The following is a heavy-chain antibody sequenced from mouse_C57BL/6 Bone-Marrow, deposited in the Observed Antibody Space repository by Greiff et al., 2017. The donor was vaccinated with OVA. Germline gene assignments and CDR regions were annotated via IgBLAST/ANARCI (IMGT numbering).Heavy chain of an antibody. J-gene: IGHJ4*01. CDR1: GYSITSGYY. D-gene: IGHD3-3*01. Sequence: EVQLQQSGPGLVKPSQSLSLTCSVTGYSITSGYYWNWIRQFPGNKLEWMGYISYDGSNNYNPSLKNRISITRDTSKNQFFLKLNSVTTEDTATYYCARDRDIYAMDYWGQGTSVTVSS. CDR3: ARDRDIYAMDY. CDR2: ISYDGSN. V-gene: IGHV3-6*01.